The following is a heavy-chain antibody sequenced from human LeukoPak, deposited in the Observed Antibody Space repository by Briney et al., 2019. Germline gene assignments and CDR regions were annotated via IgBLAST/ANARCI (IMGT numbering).Heavy chain of an antibody. CDR3: ARGKPDYDFWSGYYYFDY. Sequence: SETLSLTCTVSGGSISSSSYYWGWIRQPPGKGLEWIGYIYHSGSTYYNPSLKSRVTISVDRSKNQFSLKLSSVTAADTAVYYCARGKPDYDFWSGYYYFDYWGQGTLVTVSS. CDR1: GGSISSSSYY. CDR2: IYHSGST. D-gene: IGHD3-3*01. V-gene: IGHV4-39*07. J-gene: IGHJ4*02.